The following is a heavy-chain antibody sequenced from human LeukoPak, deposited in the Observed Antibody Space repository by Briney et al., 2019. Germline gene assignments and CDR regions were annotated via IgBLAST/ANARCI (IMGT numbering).Heavy chain of an antibody. CDR1: GFTFSSYW. CDR3: ARAPSEIGGYYPEYFRH. Sequence: GGSLRLSCAASGFTFSSYWMHWVRQAPGRRLLWVSRIKSDGSTNYADSVKSRFTISRDNAKNTVSLQMNRLRAEDTGVYYCARAPSEIGGYYPEYFRHWGQGTLVTVSS. D-gene: IGHD3-22*01. CDR2: IKSDGST. V-gene: IGHV3-74*01. J-gene: IGHJ1*01.